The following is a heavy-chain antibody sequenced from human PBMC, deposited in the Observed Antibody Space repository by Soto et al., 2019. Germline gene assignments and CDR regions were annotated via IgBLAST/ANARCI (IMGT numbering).Heavy chain of an antibody. Sequence: GGSLRLSCAASGFTFSSYAMSWVRQAPGKGLEWVSAIGGSGYSTYYADSVKGRFTISRDNSKNTLYLQMNSLRAEDTAVYYCAKDRQQLVPRGRTDYWGQGTLVTVSS. CDR2: IGGSGYST. CDR3: AKDRQQLVPRGRTDY. D-gene: IGHD6-13*01. V-gene: IGHV3-23*01. CDR1: GFTFSSYA. J-gene: IGHJ4*02.